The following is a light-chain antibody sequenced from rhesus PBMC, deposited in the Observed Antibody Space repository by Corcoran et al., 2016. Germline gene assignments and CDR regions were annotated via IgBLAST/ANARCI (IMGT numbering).Light chain of an antibody. CDR2: GNT. CDR3: GSWDNSGNHYI. CDR1: SLKTYY. V-gene: IGLV3S11*01. J-gene: IGLJ1*01. Sequence: SSGLTQEPALSVALGHTVRMTCQGDSLKTYYASWYQKKPGQVPVLVIYGNTNRPSGIPGRFSGSWSGNTGSLTITGAQVEDEADYYCGSWDNSGNHYIFGAGTRLTVL.